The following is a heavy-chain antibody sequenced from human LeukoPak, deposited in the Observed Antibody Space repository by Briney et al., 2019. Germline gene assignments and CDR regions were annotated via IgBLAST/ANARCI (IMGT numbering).Heavy chain of an antibody. CDR3: ARAYYDSSGYYSWGTNDY. Sequence: ASVKVSCKASGGTFSSYAISWVRQATGQGLEWMGWMNPNSGNTGYAQKFQGRVTITRNTSISTAYMELSSLRSEDTAVYYCARAYYDSSGYYSWGTNDYWGQGTLVTVSS. D-gene: IGHD3-22*01. V-gene: IGHV1-8*03. CDR1: GGTFSSYA. J-gene: IGHJ4*02. CDR2: MNPNSGNT.